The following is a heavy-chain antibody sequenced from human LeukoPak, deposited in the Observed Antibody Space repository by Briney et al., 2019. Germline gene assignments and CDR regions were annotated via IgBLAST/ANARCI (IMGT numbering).Heavy chain of an antibody. J-gene: IGHJ4*02. CDR1: GGSMSSHY. CDR2: IYYTGST. V-gene: IGHV4-59*11. D-gene: IGHD3-10*01. Sequence: SETLSLTCTVSGGSMSSHYWTWIRQPPGRGLEWIGHIYYTGSTSYNPSLKSRVTLSVDTSKNQFSLKLTSVTAADTAVYYCARYLSSGLDYWGQGTWLTVSS. CDR3: ARYLSSGLDY.